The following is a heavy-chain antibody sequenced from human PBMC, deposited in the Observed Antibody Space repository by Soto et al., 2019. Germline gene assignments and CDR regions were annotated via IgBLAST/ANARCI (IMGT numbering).Heavy chain of an antibody. CDR2: IYPGDSDT. D-gene: IGHD2-2*01. V-gene: IGHV5-51*01. Sequence: GESLKISCKGSGYSFTSYWIGWVRQMPGKGLEWMGIIYPGDSDTRYSPSFQGQVTISADKSISTAYLQWSSLKASDTAMYYCARQLNCISTNCVGWFGPWGQGTLVTVSS. CDR1: GYSFTSYW. J-gene: IGHJ5*02. CDR3: ARQLNCISTNCVGWFGP.